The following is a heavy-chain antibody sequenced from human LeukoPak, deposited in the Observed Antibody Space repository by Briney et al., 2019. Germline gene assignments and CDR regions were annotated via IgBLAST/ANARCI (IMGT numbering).Heavy chain of an antibody. V-gene: IGHV1-46*01. D-gene: IGHD2-2*01. CDR2: INPSGGDT. Sequence: ASVKVSCKASGYTFTSYYMHWVRQAPGQGLEWMGIINPSGGDTSYAQKFQGRLTMTRDTSTNTVYMELTSLRSEDTAVYYCARARRDPAASDYFDYSGQGTLVTVSS. CDR1: GYTFTSYY. J-gene: IGHJ4*02. CDR3: ARARRDPAASDYFDY.